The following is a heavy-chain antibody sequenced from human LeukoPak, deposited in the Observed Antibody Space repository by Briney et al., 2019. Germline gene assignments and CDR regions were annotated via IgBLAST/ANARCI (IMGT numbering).Heavy chain of an antibody. CDR1: GFTFSSYW. D-gene: IGHD3-10*01. CDR2: INQDGSEK. Sequence: PGGSLRLSCAASGFTFSSYWMSWVRQAPGKGLEWVANINQDGSEKYYVDSVKGRFTISRDNAKNSLYLQVNSLRAEDTAVYYCAKVRFRVFDAFDIWGQGTMVTVSS. J-gene: IGHJ3*02. CDR3: AKVRFRVFDAFDI. V-gene: IGHV3-7*03.